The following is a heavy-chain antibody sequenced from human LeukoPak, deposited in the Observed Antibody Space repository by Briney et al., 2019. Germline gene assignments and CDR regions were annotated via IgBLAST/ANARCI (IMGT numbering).Heavy chain of an antibody. J-gene: IGHJ4*02. CDR3: TKDDCYDSSAYQLW. CDR2: ISYDGSNK. V-gene: IGHV3-30-3*01. D-gene: IGHD3-22*01. CDR1: GFTFSSYA. Sequence: GGSLRLSCAASGFTFSSYAMHWVRQAPGKGLEWVAVISYDGSNKYYADSVKGRFTISRDNSKKTLYLQMNSLRAEDSAMYYCTKDDCYDSSAYQLWWGQGTLVSVSS.